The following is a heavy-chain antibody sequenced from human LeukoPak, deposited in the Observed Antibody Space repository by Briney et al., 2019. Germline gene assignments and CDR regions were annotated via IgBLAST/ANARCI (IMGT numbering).Heavy chain of an antibody. CDR1: GYTFTGYY. V-gene: IGHV1-2*02. D-gene: IGHD3-22*01. Sequence: ASVKVSCKASGYTFTGYYMHWVRQAPGQGLEWMGWINPNSGGTNYAQKFQGRVTMTRDTSISTAYMELSRLRSDDTAVYYCARDFDSSGYEVYYYMDVWGKGTTVTVSS. CDR3: ARDFDSSGYEVYYYMDV. CDR2: INPNSGGT. J-gene: IGHJ6*03.